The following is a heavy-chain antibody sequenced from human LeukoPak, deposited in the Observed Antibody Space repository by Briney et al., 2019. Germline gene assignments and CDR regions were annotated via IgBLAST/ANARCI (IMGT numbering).Heavy chain of an antibody. V-gene: IGHV3-11*04. D-gene: IGHD3-3*01. CDR2: ISSSGSTI. CDR3: AREPTTIFGVVDRYGMDV. CDR1: GFTFSDYY. J-gene: IGHJ6*02. Sequence: GGSLRLSCAASGFTFSDYYMSWIRQAPGKGLEWVSYISSSGSTIYYADSVKGRFTISRDNAKNSLYLQMNSLRAEDTAVYYCAREPTTIFGVVDRYGMDVWGQGTSVTVSS.